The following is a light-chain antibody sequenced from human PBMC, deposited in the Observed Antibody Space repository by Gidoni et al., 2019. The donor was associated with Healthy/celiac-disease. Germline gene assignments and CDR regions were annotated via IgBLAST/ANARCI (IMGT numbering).Light chain of an antibody. J-gene: IGKJ2*01. Sequence: DIVLTQSPDSLAVSLGVRATINCKSSQSVLYSSNNKNYLAWYQQKPGQPPKLLIYWASTRESGVPDRFSGSGSGTDFTLTISSLQAEDVAVYYCQQYYSTPYTFXXXTKLEIK. CDR3: QQYYSTPYT. CDR1: QSVLYSSNNKNY. V-gene: IGKV4-1*01. CDR2: WAS.